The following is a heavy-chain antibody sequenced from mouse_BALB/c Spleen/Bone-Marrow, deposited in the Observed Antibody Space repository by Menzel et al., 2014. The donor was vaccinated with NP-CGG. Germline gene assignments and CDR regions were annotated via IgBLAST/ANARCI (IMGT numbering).Heavy chain of an antibody. CDR2: ISNGSSTI. J-gene: IGHJ4*01. D-gene: IGHD2-4*01. CDR1: GFTFSSFG. Sequence: VNLAESEGGLVQPGGPLKFSCAASGFTFSSFGMHWVRQAPEKGLEWVAYISNGSSTIYYADTVKGRFTISRDNPKNTLFLQMTSLRSEDTAMYYCARKGAMITHYYAMDYWGQGPSVTVSS. V-gene: IGHV5-17*02. CDR3: ARKGAMITHYYAMDY.